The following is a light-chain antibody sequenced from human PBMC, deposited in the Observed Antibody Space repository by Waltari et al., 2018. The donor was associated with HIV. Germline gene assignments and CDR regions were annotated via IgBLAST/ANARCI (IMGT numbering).Light chain of an antibody. CDR3: EAWDSGWVV. CDR2: KDS. J-gene: IGLJ2*01. Sequence: SYELTQPPSVSVSPGQTATITCSGDKLGDKYACWYQQKPGQSPVMVIYKDSKRPSGIPERFSGSKSGNTGNLTISGTQAMDEADYYCEAWDSGWVVFGGGTKLTVL. V-gene: IGLV3-1*01. CDR1: KLGDKY.